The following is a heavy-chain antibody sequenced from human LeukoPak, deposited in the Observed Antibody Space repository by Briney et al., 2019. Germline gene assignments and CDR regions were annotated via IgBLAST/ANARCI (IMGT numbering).Heavy chain of an antibody. CDR3: AKAPYDGYYYYYMDV. V-gene: IGHV3-30*02. Sequence: GGSLRLSCATPGFTFSAYGMHWGRQAPVKGLEWVAFIRYEGSNKYYADSVKGRFTISRDNSKNTLYLQMNSLRAEDTAVYYCAKAPYDGYYYYYMDVWGKGTTVTISS. CDR2: IRYEGSNK. D-gene: IGHD5-12*01. J-gene: IGHJ6*03. CDR1: GFTFSAYG.